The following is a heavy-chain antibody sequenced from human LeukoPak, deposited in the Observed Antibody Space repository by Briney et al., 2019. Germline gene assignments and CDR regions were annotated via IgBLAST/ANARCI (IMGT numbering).Heavy chain of an antibody. Sequence: GESLKISCKGSGYSFTSYWIGWVRQMPGKGLEWMGIIYPGDSDTRYSPSFQGQVTISADKSISTACLQWSSLKASDTAMYYCARAPGYCSGGSCYSSEYFQHWGQGTLVTVSS. CDR1: GYSFTSYW. J-gene: IGHJ1*01. V-gene: IGHV5-51*01. CDR3: ARAPGYCSGGSCYSSEYFQH. CDR2: IYPGDSDT. D-gene: IGHD2-15*01.